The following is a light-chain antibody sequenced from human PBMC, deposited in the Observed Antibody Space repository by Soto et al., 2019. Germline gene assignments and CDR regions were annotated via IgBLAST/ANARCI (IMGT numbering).Light chain of an antibody. CDR3: QQYNTWLWT. J-gene: IGKJ1*01. Sequence: EVVMTQSPATLSVSPGERATLSCRASQNVNANLAWCQQKPGQAPRLLIHGASTRATGIPARFSGSGFGTEVILTISSLQSEDFAVYYCQQYNTWLWTFGQGTKVEGK. CDR2: GAS. V-gene: IGKV3-15*01. CDR1: QNVNAN.